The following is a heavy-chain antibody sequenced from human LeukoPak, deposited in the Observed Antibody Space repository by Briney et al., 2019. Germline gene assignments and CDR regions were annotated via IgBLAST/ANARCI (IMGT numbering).Heavy chain of an antibody. CDR3: AIKGITYAFDI. CDR2: IYTSGST. D-gene: IGHD3-10*01. V-gene: IGHV4-4*07. CDR1: GGSISSYY. Sequence: SETLSHTCTVSGGSISSYYWSWIRQPAGKGLEWIGRIYTSGSTNYNPSLKSRVTMSVDTSKNQFSLKLSSVTAADTAVYYCAIKGITYAFDIWGQGTMVTVSS. J-gene: IGHJ3*02.